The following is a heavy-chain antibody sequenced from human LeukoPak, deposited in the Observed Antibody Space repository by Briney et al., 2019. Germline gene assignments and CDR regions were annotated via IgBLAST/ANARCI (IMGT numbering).Heavy chain of an antibody. Sequence: SETLSLTCTVSGGSISSSGYYWTWIRQHPGKGLEWIGYINYSGGTYYNPSLKSRVTMSLDTSKNQFSLKLSSVTAADTAVYYCARGIAATGTFDSWGQGTLLTVSS. V-gene: IGHV4-31*03. CDR1: GGSISSSGYY. J-gene: IGHJ4*02. CDR2: INYSGGT. CDR3: ARGIAATGTFDS. D-gene: IGHD6-13*01.